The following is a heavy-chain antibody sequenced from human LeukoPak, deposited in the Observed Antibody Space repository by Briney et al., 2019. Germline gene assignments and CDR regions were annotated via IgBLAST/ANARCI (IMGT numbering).Heavy chain of an antibody. V-gene: IGHV4-30-4*08. J-gene: IGHJ3*02. Sequence: SETLSLTCTVSGGSISSGDYYWSWIRQPPGKGLEWAVYIYYSGSTYYNPSLKSRVTISVDTSKNQFSLKLSSVTAADTAVYYCARARGSFEGAFDIWGQGTMVTVSS. D-gene: IGHD1-26*01. CDR3: ARARGSFEGAFDI. CDR2: IYYSGST. CDR1: GGSISSGDYY.